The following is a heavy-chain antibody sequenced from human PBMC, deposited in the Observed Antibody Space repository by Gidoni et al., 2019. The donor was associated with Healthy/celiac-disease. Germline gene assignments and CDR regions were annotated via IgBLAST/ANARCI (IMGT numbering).Heavy chain of an antibody. CDR1: GYSISSGYY. J-gene: IGHJ4*02. Sequence: QVQLQESGPGLVKPSETLSLTCAVSGYSISSGYYWGWIRQPPGKGLEWIGSIYHSGSTYYNPSLKSRVTISVDTSKNQFSLKLSSVTAADTAVYYCARRGPRFGEPGYFDYWGQGTLVTVSS. CDR3: ARRGPRFGEPGYFDY. CDR2: IYHSGST. V-gene: IGHV4-38-2*01. D-gene: IGHD3-10*01.